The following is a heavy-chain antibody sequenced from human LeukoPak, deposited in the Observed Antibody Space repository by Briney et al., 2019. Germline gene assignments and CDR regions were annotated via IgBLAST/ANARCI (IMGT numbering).Heavy chain of an antibody. CDR3: ARGSYYYYYDSSGYEGTGFDY. V-gene: IGHV4-4*07. Sequence: PSETLSLTCTVSGGSISYYWSWIRQPAGKGLEWIGRIYTSGSTDYNPSLKSRVTMSVDTSKNQFSLKLSSVTAADTAVYYCARGSYYYYYDSSGYEGTGFDYWGQGTLVTVSS. CDR1: GGSISYY. D-gene: IGHD3-22*01. CDR2: IYTSGST. J-gene: IGHJ4*02.